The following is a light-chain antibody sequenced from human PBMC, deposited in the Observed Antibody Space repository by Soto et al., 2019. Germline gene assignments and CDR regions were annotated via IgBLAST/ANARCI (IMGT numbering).Light chain of an antibody. CDR1: QSVSSN. CDR2: GAS. J-gene: IGKJ5*01. V-gene: IGKV3-15*01. Sequence: EIVMTQTPATLSVSPRERATLSCRASQSVSSNLAWYQQKPGQAPRLLIYGASTRATGIPARFSGSGSGTEFTLTLSSLQSEDFAVYYCQQYGSSPPITFGQGTRLEI. CDR3: QQYGSSPPIT.